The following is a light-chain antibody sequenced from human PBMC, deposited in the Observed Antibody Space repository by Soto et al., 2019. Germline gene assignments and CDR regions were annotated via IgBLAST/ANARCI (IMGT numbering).Light chain of an antibody. Sequence: EIVLTQSPGTLSLSPGERATLSCRASQSVSSSHLAWYQHKPGQAPRLLIYAASSRATGSPDRFSGGGSGTDFTLTISRLEAEDSAVYYCQQYGTSTWTFGQGTKVDIK. CDR2: AAS. CDR3: QQYGTSTWT. J-gene: IGKJ1*01. V-gene: IGKV3-20*01. CDR1: QSVSSSH.